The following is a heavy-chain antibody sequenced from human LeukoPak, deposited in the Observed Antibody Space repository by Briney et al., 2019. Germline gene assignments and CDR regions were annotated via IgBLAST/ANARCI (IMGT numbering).Heavy chain of an antibody. Sequence: SETLSLTCTVSGDAIIDDSWSWIRQPPGKGLEWSGYIYEGGSANYNPSLRSRVTISLDTSKNQFSLKLTSVTAADTAVYYCARHPAMLLLWFGEGFDPWGQGTLVTVSS. D-gene: IGHD3-10*01. CDR2: IYEGGSA. CDR3: ARHPAMLLLWFGEGFDP. CDR1: GDAIIDDS. V-gene: IGHV4-59*08. J-gene: IGHJ5*02.